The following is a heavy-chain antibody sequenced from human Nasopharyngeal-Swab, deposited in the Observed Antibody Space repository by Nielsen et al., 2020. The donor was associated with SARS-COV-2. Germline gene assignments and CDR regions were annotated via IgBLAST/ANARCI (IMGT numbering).Heavy chain of an antibody. D-gene: IGHD2-15*01. CDR2: ISSSSSYI. V-gene: IGHV3-21*01. Sequence: GESLKISCAASGFTFSSYSMKWVRQAPGKGLAWVSSISSSSSYIYCADSVKGRFTISRDNAKNSLYLQMNSLRAEDTAVYYCARARNYVVVVAASQDNYYYYGMDVWGQGTTVTVSS. CDR1: GFTFSSYS. CDR3: ARARNYVVVVAASQDNYYYYGMDV. J-gene: IGHJ6*02.